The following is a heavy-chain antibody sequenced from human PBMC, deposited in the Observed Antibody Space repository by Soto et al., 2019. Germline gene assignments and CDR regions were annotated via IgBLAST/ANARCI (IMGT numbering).Heavy chain of an antibody. CDR2: ISGGGGST. Sequence: LRLSCAASGFTFSSYAMSWVRQAPGKGLEWVSAISGGGGSTYYADSVKGRFTISRDNSKNTLFLQMNSLRAEDTAVYYCAKGQTVTTYQTNFDYWGQGALVTVSS. CDR3: AKGQTVTTYQTNFDY. D-gene: IGHD4-17*01. CDR1: GFTFSSYA. V-gene: IGHV3-23*01. J-gene: IGHJ4*02.